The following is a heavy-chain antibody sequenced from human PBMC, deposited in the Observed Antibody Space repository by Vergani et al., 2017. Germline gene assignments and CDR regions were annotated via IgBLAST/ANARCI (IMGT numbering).Heavy chain of an antibody. D-gene: IGHD2-2*01. V-gene: IGHV1-69*01. CDR3: AGDDRVTPAANRGWFDP. Sequence: QVQLVQSGAEVKKPGSSVKVSCKASGGTFSSYAISWVRQAPGQGLEWMGVIIPIFGTANYAQKFQGRVTITADESTSTAYMELSSLRSEDTAVYYCAGDDRVTPAANRGWFDPWGQGTLVTVSS. J-gene: IGHJ5*02. CDR2: IIPIFGTA. CDR1: GGTFSSYA.